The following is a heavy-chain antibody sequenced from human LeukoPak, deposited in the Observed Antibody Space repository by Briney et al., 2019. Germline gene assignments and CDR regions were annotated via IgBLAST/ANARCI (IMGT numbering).Heavy chain of an antibody. CDR2: IYYSGST. CDR1: GGSFSSYY. CDR3: ARGQTGTTWGNFYDSSGYYYFDY. D-gene: IGHD3-22*01. V-gene: IGHV4-39*01. J-gene: IGHJ4*02. Sequence: PSETLSLTCAVYGGSFSSYYWGWIRQPPGKGLEWIGSIYYSGSTYYNPSLKSRVTISVDTSKNQFSLKLSSVTAADTAVYYCARGQTGTTWGNFYDSSGYYYFDYWGQGTLVTVSS.